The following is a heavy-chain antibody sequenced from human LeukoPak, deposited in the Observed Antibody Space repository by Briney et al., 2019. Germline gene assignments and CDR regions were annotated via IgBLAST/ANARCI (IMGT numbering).Heavy chain of an antibody. CDR3: AIGGDNYMDF. CDR1: GYTFTDYG. CDR2: IRVYNGDT. D-gene: IGHD1-1*01. J-gene: IGHJ4*02. Sequence: ASVKVSCKASGYTFTDYGLSWVRQAPGQGLEWMGWIRVYNGDTNYAQKFQGRLTVTTDPSTSTAYMELRSLRSDDTAAYYCAIGGDNYMDFWGQGTLVTVSS. V-gene: IGHV1-18*01.